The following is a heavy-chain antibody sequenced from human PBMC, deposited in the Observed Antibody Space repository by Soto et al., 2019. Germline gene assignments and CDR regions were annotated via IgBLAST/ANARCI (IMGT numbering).Heavy chain of an antibody. CDR3: ARERITLVRGAPFS. J-gene: IGHJ5*02. V-gene: IGHV1-3*01. Sequence: QVPLVQSGAEVKKPGASVKVSCKASGYTSTNYAMHWVRQAPGQRLEWMGCIHADNGDTKYSQNFQGRVTITGDTSANIVYMDLRSLRSEDTAVYYCARERITLVRGAPFSWGQGSLVTVSS. CDR1: GYTSTNYA. CDR2: IHADNGDT. D-gene: IGHD3-10*01.